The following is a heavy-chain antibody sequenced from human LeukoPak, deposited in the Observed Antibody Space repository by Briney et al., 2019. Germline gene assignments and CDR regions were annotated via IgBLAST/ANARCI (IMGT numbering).Heavy chain of an antibody. CDR3: ARGDSSGWRLGFDY. J-gene: IGHJ4*02. CDR1: GGSISSYY. Sequence: SETLSLTCTVSGGSISSYYWSWVRQPAGKGMEWIGRIYTSGSTNYNPSLNSRVTISVDTSNNHFSLKLSSVTAADTAVYYCARGDSSGWRLGFDYWGQGTLVTVSS. V-gene: IGHV4-4*07. D-gene: IGHD6-19*01. CDR2: IYTSGST.